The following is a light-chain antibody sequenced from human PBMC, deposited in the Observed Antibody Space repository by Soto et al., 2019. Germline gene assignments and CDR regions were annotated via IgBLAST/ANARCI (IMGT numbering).Light chain of an antibody. CDR1: QTINLY. J-gene: IGKJ5*01. V-gene: IGKV1-39*01. CDR2: SGS. CDR3: QQSYSTPT. Sequence: TQKQNSLCASLRDRVTITFRASQTINLYVNWYQQKAGKAPKLLIHSGSSLQSGVPSRFSGSGSGTDFTLTISSLQPEDFASYYCQQSYSTPTFGQGTRLEI.